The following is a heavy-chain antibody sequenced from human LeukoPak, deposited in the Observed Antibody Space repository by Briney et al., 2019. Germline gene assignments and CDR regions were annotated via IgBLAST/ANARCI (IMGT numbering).Heavy chain of an antibody. V-gene: IGHV5-51*01. D-gene: IGHD2-2*01. CDR3: ARIGDIVVVPAAKEVWYYYYGMDV. J-gene: IGHJ6*02. Sequence: GESLKISCKGSGYSFTSYWIGWVRQMPGKGLEWMGIIYPGDSDTRYSPSFQGQVTISADKSISTAYLQWSSLKASDTAMYYCARIGDIVVVPAAKEVWYYYYGMDVWGQGTMVTVSS. CDR2: IYPGDSDT. CDR1: GYSFTSYW.